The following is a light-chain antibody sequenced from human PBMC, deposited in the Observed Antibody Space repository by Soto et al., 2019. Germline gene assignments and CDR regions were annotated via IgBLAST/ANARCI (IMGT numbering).Light chain of an antibody. CDR3: QQYDNGPLT. V-gene: IGKV1-NL1*01. CDR1: QDIKTS. Sequence: DIQMTQSPPSLSASIGDRVSITCRASQDIKTSLAWYQKKPGEPPPLLIFTASRSEGGVPSRFRGSGSGTDFTLTITGLQPEDFAAYYCQQYDNGPLTFGGGTEVE. J-gene: IGKJ4*01. CDR2: TAS.